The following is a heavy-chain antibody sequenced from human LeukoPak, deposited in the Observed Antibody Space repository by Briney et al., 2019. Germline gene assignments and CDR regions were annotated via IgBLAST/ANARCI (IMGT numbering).Heavy chain of an antibody. D-gene: IGHD1-14*01. V-gene: IGHV3-33*01. J-gene: IGHJ4*02. CDR1: GFTFGGYG. CDR2: IAYDGSRA. CDR3: TRYNNVHFDY. Sequence: GGSLRLSCAGSGFTFGGYGMHWFRQTPGKGLEWVAVIAYDGSRAFYADSVKGRFTISRDNSKNTMSVQMDDLRAEDTAVYYCTRYNNVHFDYWGQGTLVTVSS.